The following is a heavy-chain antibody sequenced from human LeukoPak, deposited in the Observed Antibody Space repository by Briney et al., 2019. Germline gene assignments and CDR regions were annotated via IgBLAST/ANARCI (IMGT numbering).Heavy chain of an antibody. CDR1: GFTFSSYG. Sequence: QPGRSLRLSCAASGFTFSSYGMHWVRQAPDKGLEWVAVIWYDGSKKYYADSVKGRFTISRDNSKDTLYLQMNSLRAEDTAVYYCARDQSIREGSYYIILDYWGQGTLVTVSS. CDR3: ARDQSIREGSYYIILDY. V-gene: IGHV3-33*01. J-gene: IGHJ4*02. CDR2: IWYDGSKK. D-gene: IGHD1-26*01.